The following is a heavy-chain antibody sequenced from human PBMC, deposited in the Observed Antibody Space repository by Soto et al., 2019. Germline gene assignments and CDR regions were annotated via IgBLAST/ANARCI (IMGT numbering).Heavy chain of an antibody. CDR2: ISAYNGHT. J-gene: IGHJ6*02. V-gene: IGHV1-18*01. CDR1: GYTFTSYG. D-gene: IGHD3-3*01. CDR3: ARDPRYYDFWSGYRPGSYYGMDV. Sequence: ASVKVSCKASGYTFTSYGISWVRQAPGQGLEWMGWISAYNGHTNYAQKLQGRVTMTTDTSTSTAYMELRSLRSDDTAVYYCARDPRYYDFWSGYRPGSYYGMDVWGQGTTVTFSS.